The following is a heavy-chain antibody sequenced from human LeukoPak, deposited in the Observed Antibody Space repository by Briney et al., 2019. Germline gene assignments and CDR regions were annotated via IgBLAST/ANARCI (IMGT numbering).Heavy chain of an antibody. CDR1: GFTFSSYS. D-gene: IGHD4-17*01. J-gene: IGHJ4*02. CDR3: ARDDYGDGPPKFDD. Sequence: GGSLRLSCATSGFTFSSYSMNSVRQAPGKGLEWVSSISSSSSYIYYADSVKGRLTISRDNAKNSLYLQMNSLRAEDTAVYYCARDDYGDGPPKFDDWGQGTLVTVSS. CDR2: ISSSSSYI. V-gene: IGHV3-21*01.